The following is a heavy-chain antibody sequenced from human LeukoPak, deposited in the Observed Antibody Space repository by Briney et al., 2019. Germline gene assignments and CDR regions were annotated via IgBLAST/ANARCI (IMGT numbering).Heavy chain of an antibody. D-gene: IGHD2-2*01. J-gene: IGHJ4*02. Sequence: SETLSLTCTVSGGSISSSSYYRGWIRQPPGKGLEWIGSIYYSGSTYYNPSLKSRVTISVDTSKNQFSLKLSSVTAADTAVYYCARHRVGDIVVVPAAMEFDYWGQGTLVTVSS. CDR3: ARHRVGDIVVVPAAMEFDY. CDR2: IYYSGST. CDR1: GGSISSSSYY. V-gene: IGHV4-39*01.